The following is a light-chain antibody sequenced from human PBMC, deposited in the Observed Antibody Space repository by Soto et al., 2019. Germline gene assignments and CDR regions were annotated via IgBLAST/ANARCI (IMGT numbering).Light chain of an antibody. V-gene: IGKV3-11*01. CDR3: QQRRNWLPIT. CDR2: DAS. Sequence: EIVLTQSPATLSLSPGERATLSCRASQSVSSYLAGYQQKAGQAHRLLIYDASIRATGVPARFNGSGSGTDFTRTISTLEHEDLALYDCQQRRNWLPITCGQGTRLEIK. J-gene: IGKJ5*01. CDR1: QSVSSY.